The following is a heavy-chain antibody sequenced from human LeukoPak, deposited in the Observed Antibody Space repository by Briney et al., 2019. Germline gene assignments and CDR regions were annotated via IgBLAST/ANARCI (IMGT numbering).Heavy chain of an antibody. V-gene: IGHV4-59*01. CDR3: ARAPGYSSSWYYYMDV. D-gene: IGHD6-13*01. Sequence: PSQTLSLTCTVSGGSISSYYCSWIRQPPGKGPEWSGYIYYSGSTNYNPSLKSRVTISVDTSKNQFSLKLSSVTAADTAVYYCARAPGYSSSWYYYMDVWGKGTTVTVSS. CDR2: IYYSGST. J-gene: IGHJ6*03. CDR1: GGSISSYY.